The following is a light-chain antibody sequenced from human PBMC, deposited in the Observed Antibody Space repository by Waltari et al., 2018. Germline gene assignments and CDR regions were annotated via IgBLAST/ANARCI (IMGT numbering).Light chain of an antibody. V-gene: IGLV3-21*04. CDR2: YNS. J-gene: IGLJ2*01. CDR1: HIGSQS. CDR3: QVWDSTSDHVV. Sequence: SYVLTQPPSVSVAPGKTARITCEGNHIGSQSVHWYQQKPGQTPVLVIYYNSDWPTGIPERFSGSNSGNTATLTISRVEAGDEADHYCQVWDSTSDHVVFGGGTKLTVL.